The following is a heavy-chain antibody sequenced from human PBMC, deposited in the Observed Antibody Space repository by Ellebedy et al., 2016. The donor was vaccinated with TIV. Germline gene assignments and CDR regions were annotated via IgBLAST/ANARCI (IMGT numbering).Heavy chain of an antibody. D-gene: IGHD2-15*01. CDR3: WAYCSGGSCYPYSSGQYYFDY. CDR1: GGTFSSYA. CDR2: IIPIFGTA. Sequence: SVKVSCXASGGTFSSYAISWVRQAPGQGLEWMGGIIPIFGTANYAQKFQGRVTITADESTSTAYMELSSLRSEDTAVYYCWAYCSGGSCYPYSSGQYYFDYWGQGTLVTVSS. V-gene: IGHV1-69*13. J-gene: IGHJ4*02.